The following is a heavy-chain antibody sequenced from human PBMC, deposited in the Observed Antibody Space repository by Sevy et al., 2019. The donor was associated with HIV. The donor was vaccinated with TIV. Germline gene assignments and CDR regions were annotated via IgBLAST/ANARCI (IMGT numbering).Heavy chain of an antibody. CDR2: IGYDTINK. Sequence: GGSLRLSCAASGFAFSNYAMHWVRQAPGKGLEWVAVIGYDTINKDYADSVKGRFTISRDNSKNTLYLQMNSLRAEDMAVYYCAKFPPERAFDIWGQGTMVTVSS. CDR1: GFAFSNYA. CDR3: AKFPPERAFDI. V-gene: IGHV3-30*18. J-gene: IGHJ3*02.